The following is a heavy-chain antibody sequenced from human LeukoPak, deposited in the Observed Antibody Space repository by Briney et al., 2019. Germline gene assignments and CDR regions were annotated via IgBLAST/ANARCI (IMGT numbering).Heavy chain of an antibody. CDR2: IYYSGST. CDR3: ARHVIAARPGAFDI. J-gene: IGHJ3*02. D-gene: IGHD6-6*01. CDR1: GGSISSYY. Sequence: SETLSLTCTVSGGSISSYYWSWIRQPPGKGLEWIGYIYYSGSTNYNPSLKSRVTISVDTSKNQFSLKLSSVTAADTAVYYCARHVIAARPGAFDIWGQGTMVTVSS. V-gene: IGHV4-59*08.